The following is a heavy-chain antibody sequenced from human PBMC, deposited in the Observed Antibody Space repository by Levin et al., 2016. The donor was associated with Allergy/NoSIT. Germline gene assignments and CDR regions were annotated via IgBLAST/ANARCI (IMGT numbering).Heavy chain of an antibody. J-gene: IGHJ4*02. CDR3: AKSKWAFSGSCQDD. CDR2: ISGAGTAT. Sequence: GGSLRLSCEVSGVTFRSHAMSWVRQAPGKGLEWIAAISGAGTATYYADSVKGRFTISRDNSKNTVSLQMNSLRDDDTALYYCAKSKWAFSGSCQDDWGQGTLVTVSS. V-gene: IGHV3-23*01. D-gene: IGHD1-26*01. CDR1: GVTFRSHA.